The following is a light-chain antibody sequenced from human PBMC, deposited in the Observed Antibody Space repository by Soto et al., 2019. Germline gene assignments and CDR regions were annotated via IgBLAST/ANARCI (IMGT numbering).Light chain of an antibody. Sequence: DIVMTQSPDSLAVSLGERATINCKSSQSVLYSSNNKNYLAWYQQKPGQPTKLLIYWASTRESGVPDRFSGSGSGTDFTLTISSLXAXXXAVYXXQXXYSTPWXXXQGTKVEIK. V-gene: IGKV4-1*01. J-gene: IGKJ1*01. CDR2: WAS. CDR3: QXXYSTPWX. CDR1: QSVLYSSNNKNY.